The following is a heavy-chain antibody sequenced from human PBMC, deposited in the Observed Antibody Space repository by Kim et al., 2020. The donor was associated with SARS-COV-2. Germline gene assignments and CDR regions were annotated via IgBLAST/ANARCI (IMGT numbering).Heavy chain of an antibody. CDR3: ARILSPGISAAGTPLVGAVDY. J-gene: IGHJ4*02. CDR2: IYYSGST. V-gene: IGHV4-39*07. D-gene: IGHD6-13*01. Sequence: SETLSLTCTVSGGSISRSTYYWGWIRRPPGKGLEWIGSIYYSGSTYYNPSLKSRVTISVHTSKNQFSLKLSSVTAADTAVYYCARILSPGISAAGTPLVGAVDYWGQGTLVTVSS. CDR1: GGSISRSTYY.